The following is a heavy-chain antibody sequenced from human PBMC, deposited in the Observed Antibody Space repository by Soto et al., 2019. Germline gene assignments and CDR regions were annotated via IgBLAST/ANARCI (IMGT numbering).Heavy chain of an antibody. J-gene: IGHJ6*02. CDR3: ARSRAYCSSTSCPLGV. Sequence: GASVKVSCKASGGTFSSYAISWVRQAPGQGLEWMGGIIPIFGTANYAQKFQGRVTITADESTSTAYMELSSLRSEDTAVYYCARSRAYCSSTSCPLGVWGQGTTVTVSS. D-gene: IGHD2-2*01. CDR2: IIPIFGTA. V-gene: IGHV1-69*13. CDR1: GGTFSSYA.